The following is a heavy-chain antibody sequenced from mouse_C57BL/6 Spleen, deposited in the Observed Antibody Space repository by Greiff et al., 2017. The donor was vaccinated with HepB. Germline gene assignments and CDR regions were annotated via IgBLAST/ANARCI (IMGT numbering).Heavy chain of an antibody. Sequence: EVKLMESGGGLVQPGESLKLSCESNEYEFPSHDMSWVRKTPVKRLELVAAINSDGGSTYYPDTMERRFIISRDNTKKTLYLQMSSLRSEDTALYYCARRGKYDYDGVAYWGQGTLVTVSA. J-gene: IGHJ3*01. CDR3: ARRGKYDYDGVAY. V-gene: IGHV5-2*01. D-gene: IGHD2-4*01. CDR2: INSDGGST. CDR1: EYEFPSHD.